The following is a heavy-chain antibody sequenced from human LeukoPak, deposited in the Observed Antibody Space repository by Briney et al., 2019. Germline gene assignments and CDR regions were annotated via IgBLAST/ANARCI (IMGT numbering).Heavy chain of an antibody. CDR1: GGSISSYY. V-gene: IGHV4-59*01. Sequence: SETLSLTCTVSGGSISSYYWSWLRQPPGKGLEWIGYIYYSGSTNYNPSLKSRVTISVDTSKNQFSLKLSSVTAAETAVYYCARGRYYYDSSGYLKYFDYWGQGTLVTVSS. CDR3: ARGRYYYDSSGYLKYFDY. D-gene: IGHD3-22*01. CDR2: IYYSGST. J-gene: IGHJ4*02.